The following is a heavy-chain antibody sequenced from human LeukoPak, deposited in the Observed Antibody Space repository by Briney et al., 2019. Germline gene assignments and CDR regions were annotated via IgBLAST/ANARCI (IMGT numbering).Heavy chain of an antibody. CDR3: ARESPRRAKIY. Sequence: GGSLRLSCAASGFTVSSNYMSWVRQAPGKGLEWVSVIYSGGSTYYADSVKGRFTISRDNSKNTLYLQMNSLRAEDTAVYYCARESPRRAKIYWGQGTLVTVSS. V-gene: IGHV3-66*01. CDR2: IYSGGST. CDR1: GFTVSSNY. D-gene: IGHD5-24*01. J-gene: IGHJ4*02.